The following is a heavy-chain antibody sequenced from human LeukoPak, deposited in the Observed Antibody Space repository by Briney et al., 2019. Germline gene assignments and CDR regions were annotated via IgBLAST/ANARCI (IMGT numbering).Heavy chain of an antibody. CDR3: ARQRYCGGDCYRDFDY. V-gene: IGHV4-59*08. CDR2: IYHSGST. Sequence: SETLSLTCTVSGGSISSDFWSWIRQPPGEGREWMGYIYHSGSTDYNPSLKSRVTISVDTSKTQSSLKLSSVTAADTAVYYCARQRYCGGDCYRDFDYWGRGTLVTVSS. CDR1: GGSISSDF. D-gene: IGHD2-21*02. J-gene: IGHJ4*02.